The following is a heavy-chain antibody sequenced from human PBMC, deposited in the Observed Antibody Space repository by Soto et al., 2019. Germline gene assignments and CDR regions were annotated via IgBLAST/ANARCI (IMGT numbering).Heavy chain of an antibody. CDR1: GYTFTSYY. D-gene: IGHD2-15*01. J-gene: IGHJ6*02. Sequence: ASVKVSCKASGYTFTSYYMHWVRQAPGQGLEWMGIINPSGGSTSYAQKFQGRVTMTRDTSMSTVYMELSSLRSEDTAVYYCAREYLKSSYCSGGSCYSYYYYGMDVWGQGTTVTVSS. CDR2: INPSGGST. V-gene: IGHV1-46*01. CDR3: AREYLKSSYCSGGSCYSYYYYGMDV.